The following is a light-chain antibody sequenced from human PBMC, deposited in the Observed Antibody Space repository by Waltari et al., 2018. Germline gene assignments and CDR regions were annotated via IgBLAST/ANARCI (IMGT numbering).Light chain of an antibody. CDR2: AAS. Sequence: SASVGDRVTITCRASQGISNYLAWYQQKPGKVPKLLIYAASTLQSGVPSRFSGSGSGTDFTLTISSLQPEDVATYYCQKYNSAPPWTFGQGTKVEIK. V-gene: IGKV1-27*01. J-gene: IGKJ1*01. CDR3: QKYNSAPPWT. CDR1: QGISNY.